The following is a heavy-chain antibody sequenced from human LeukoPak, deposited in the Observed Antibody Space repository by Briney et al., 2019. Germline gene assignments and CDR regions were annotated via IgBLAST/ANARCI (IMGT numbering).Heavy chain of an antibody. CDR1: GYTFTGYY. V-gene: IGHV1-2*06. CDR2: INPNSGGT. CDR3: ARGVAPTTVTRYYWYFDL. D-gene: IGHD4-17*01. Sequence: ASVKVSCKASGYTFTGYYMHWVRQAPGQGLEWMGRINPNSGGTNYAQKFQGRVTMTRDTSISTAYMELSRLRSDDTAVYYCARGVAPTTVTRYYWYFDLWGRGTLVTVSS. J-gene: IGHJ2*01.